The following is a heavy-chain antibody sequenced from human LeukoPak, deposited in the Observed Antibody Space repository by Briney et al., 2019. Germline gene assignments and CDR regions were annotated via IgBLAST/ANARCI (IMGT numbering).Heavy chain of an antibody. CDR2: IWYDGINK. D-gene: IGHD6-19*01. V-gene: IGHV3-33*06. J-gene: IGHJ4*02. Sequence: PGGSLRLSCAASGFTFSNYGMHWVRQAPGKGLEWVAVIWYDGINKYYSDSVKGRLTISRDNSKHTLYLQMNSLRAEDTAVYYCAKDRELSGIAVAGIDYWGQGTLVTVSS. CDR3: AKDRELSGIAVAGIDY. CDR1: GFTFSNYG.